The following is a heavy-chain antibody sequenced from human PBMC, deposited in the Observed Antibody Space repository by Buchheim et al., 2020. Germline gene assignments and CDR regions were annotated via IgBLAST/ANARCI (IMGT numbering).Heavy chain of an antibody. CDR3: ARDLVVPILPPYYGEGGGMDV. J-gene: IGHJ6*02. CDR2: INSDGSST. CDR1: GFTFSSYW. V-gene: IGHV3-74*01. Sequence: EVQLVESGGGLVQPGGSLRLSCAASGFTFSSYWMHWVRQAPGKGLVWVSRINSDGSSTCYADSVKGLFTISRDNAKNTLYLQKNSLGAEDTAVYYCARDLVVPILPPYYGEGGGMDVWGQGTT. D-gene: IGHD4-17*01.